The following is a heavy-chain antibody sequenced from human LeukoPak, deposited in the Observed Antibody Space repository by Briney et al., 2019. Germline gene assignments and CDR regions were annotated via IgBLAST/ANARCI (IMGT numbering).Heavy chain of an antibody. CDR1: GSTFSSYS. CDR3: ATAISGWSSPPRY. D-gene: IGHD6-19*01. Sequence: PGGSLRLSCAASGSTFSSYSMNWVRQAPGKGLEWVSSISSSSSYIYYADSVKGRFTISRDNSKNTLYLQMNSLRAEDTAVYYCATAISGWSSPPRYWGQGTLVTVSS. J-gene: IGHJ4*02. V-gene: IGHV3-21*04. CDR2: ISSSSSYI.